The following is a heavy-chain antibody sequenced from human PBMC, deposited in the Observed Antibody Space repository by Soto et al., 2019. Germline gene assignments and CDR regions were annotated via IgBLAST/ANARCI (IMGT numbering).Heavy chain of an antibody. CDR1: GGTFSSYT. V-gene: IGHV1-69*02. Sequence: QVQLVQSGAEVKKPGSSVKVSCKASGGTFSSYTISWVRQAPGQGLEWMGRIIPILGIANYAQKFQGRVTVAADKSTSTAYMELSSQRSEDTAVYYCARASGAGPTEYFQHWGQGTLVTVSS. CDR2: IIPILGIA. CDR3: ARASGAGPTEYFQH. D-gene: IGHD6-19*01. J-gene: IGHJ1*01.